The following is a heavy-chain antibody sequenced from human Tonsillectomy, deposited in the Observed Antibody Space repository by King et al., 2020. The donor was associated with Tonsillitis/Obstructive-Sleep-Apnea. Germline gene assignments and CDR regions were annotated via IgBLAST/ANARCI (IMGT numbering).Heavy chain of an antibody. CDR2: ISWNSGTI. CDR3: VKVISYYYDSRGYYRTLDDAFDI. CDR1: GFRFDDYA. Sequence: VQLVESGGGLVQPGRSLRLSCAASGFRFDDYAMHWVRQAPGKGLEWVSGISWNSGTICYADSVKGRFTISRDNAKNSLYVQMHSLRTEDTALYYCVKVISYYYDSRGYYRTLDDAFDIWGQGTMVTVSS. J-gene: IGHJ3*02. D-gene: IGHD3-22*01. V-gene: IGHV3-9*01.